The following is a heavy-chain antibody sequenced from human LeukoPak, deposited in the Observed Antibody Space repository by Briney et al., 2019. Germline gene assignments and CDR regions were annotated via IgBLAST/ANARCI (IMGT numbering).Heavy chain of an antibody. Sequence: GGSLRLSCAASGFTFSSYAMSWVRQAPGKGLEWVSYISSSSTIYYADSVKGRFTISRDNSKNTLYLQMNSLRAEDTAVYYCAKVIPGIAGESYWGQGTLVTVSS. CDR2: ISSSSTI. J-gene: IGHJ4*02. D-gene: IGHD6-13*01. CDR1: GFTFSSYA. CDR3: AKVIPGIAGESY. V-gene: IGHV3-48*01.